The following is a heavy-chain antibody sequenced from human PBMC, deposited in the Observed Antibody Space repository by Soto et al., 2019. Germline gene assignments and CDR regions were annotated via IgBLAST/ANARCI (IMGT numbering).Heavy chain of an antibody. CDR3: ARGQEGLVATH. Sequence: QVQLQQWGAGLLKPSETLSLTCTVNGGSLTGYYWSWIRQPPGKGLEWIGEVKDGGSTNYGPSLRGXXSXAXXTSKTPCALRLNSVPAADTAVYFCARGQEGLVATHWGQGALVTVSS. V-gene: IGHV4-34*01. CDR2: VKDGGST. CDR1: GGSLTGYY. D-gene: IGHD2-21*02. J-gene: IGHJ4*02.